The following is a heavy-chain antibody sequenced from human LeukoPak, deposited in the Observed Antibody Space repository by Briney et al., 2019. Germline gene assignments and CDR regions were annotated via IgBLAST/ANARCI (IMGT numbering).Heavy chain of an antibody. D-gene: IGHD3-9*01. Sequence: SGGSLRLSCAVSGFTVSNNYMSWVRQAPGKGLQWVSIIYSDYGTYYADSVKGRFTISRDNSQNTLYLQMNSLRAEDTAVYYCARDSGEILTGYFGYWGQGTLVTVSS. V-gene: IGHV3-53*01. CDR2: IYSDYGT. CDR3: ARDSGEILTGYFGY. J-gene: IGHJ4*02. CDR1: GFTVSNNY.